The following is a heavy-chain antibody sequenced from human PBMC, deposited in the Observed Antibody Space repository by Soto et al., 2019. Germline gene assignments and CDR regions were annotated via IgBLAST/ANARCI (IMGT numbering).Heavy chain of an antibody. Sequence: QVQLVQSGAEVKKPGASVKVSCKASGYTFTSYAMHWVRQAPGQRLEWMGWINAGNGNTKYSQKFQGRVTITRDTSASTAYMKLRSLRSEDTTVYYCARGELAYCGGDCYSSYFDYWGQGTLVTVSS. V-gene: IGHV1-3*01. J-gene: IGHJ4*02. CDR2: INAGNGNT. CDR3: ARGELAYCGGDCYSSYFDY. CDR1: GYTFTSYA. D-gene: IGHD2-21*02.